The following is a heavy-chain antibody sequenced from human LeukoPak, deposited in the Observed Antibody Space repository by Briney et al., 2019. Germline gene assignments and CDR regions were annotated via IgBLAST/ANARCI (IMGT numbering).Heavy chain of an antibody. CDR3: ARDYCGGDCFPDY. CDR2: INPNSGDT. Sequence: ASVKVSCKASGYTFTGYYVHWVRQAPGQGLEWMGRINPNSGDTNYAQKFQGRVTMTRDTSISTAYMELSRLRSDDTAVYYCARDYCGGDCFPDYGGKGTLVTVS. V-gene: IGHV1-2*06. J-gene: IGHJ4*02. D-gene: IGHD2-21*02. CDR1: GYTFTGYY.